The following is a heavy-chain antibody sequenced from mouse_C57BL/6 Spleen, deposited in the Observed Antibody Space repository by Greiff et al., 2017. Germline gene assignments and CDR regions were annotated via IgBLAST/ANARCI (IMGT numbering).Heavy chain of an antibody. Sequence: VQLQQSGAELVRPGASVKLSCTASGFNIKDYYMHWVKQRPEQGLEWIGRIDPEDGDTEYAPKFQGKATMTADTSSNTAYLQRSSLTSEDTAVYYCTDYSNYPYYAMDYWGQGTSVTVSA. D-gene: IGHD2-5*01. CDR1: GFNIKDYY. V-gene: IGHV14-1*01. CDR2: IDPEDGDT. J-gene: IGHJ4*01. CDR3: TDYSNYPYYAMDY.